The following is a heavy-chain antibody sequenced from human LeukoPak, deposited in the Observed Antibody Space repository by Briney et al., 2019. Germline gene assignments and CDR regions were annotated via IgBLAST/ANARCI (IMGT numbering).Heavy chain of an antibody. V-gene: IGHV3-23*01. Sequence: GGSLRLSCAASGFTFSSYSMSWVRQAPGKGLEWVSAISGSGGSTYYADSVKGRFTISRDNSKNTLYLQMNSLRAEDTAVYYCAKDKRRGVLYYFDYWGQGTLVTVSS. CDR2: ISGSGGST. CDR1: GFTFSSYS. J-gene: IGHJ4*02. CDR3: AKDKRRGVLYYFDY. D-gene: IGHD3-10*01.